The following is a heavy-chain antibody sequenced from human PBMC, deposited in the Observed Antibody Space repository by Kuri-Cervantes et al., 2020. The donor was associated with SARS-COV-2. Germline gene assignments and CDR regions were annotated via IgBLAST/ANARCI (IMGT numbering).Heavy chain of an antibody. CDR1: GFTFSAYT. CDR3: ASSYYYDSSGYIFDY. D-gene: IGHD3-22*01. CDR2: ITRSSVYI. Sequence: GESLKISCVASGFTFSAYTLNWVRQAPGKGLEWVSSITRSSVYISYADSLKGRFTISRDNAKNSLYLQMNSLRAEDTAVYYCASSYYYDSSGYIFDYWGQGTLVTVSS. V-gene: IGHV3-21*01. J-gene: IGHJ4*02.